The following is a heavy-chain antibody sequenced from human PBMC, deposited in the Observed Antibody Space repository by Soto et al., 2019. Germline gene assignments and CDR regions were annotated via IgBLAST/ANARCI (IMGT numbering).Heavy chain of an antibody. CDR3: TRDPNGDHIGAFDF. CDR1: EFTFSTYA. CDR2: IAGSGVGT. V-gene: IGHV3-23*01. Sequence: EVQVLESGGGLVQPGGSLRLSCADPEFTFSTYAMTCVRQAPGGRLEWVSSIAGSGVGTSYADPVKGRFTVSRDNSKDTLFLRMNSMRVEDTAIYYCTRDPNGDHIGAFDFWGQGIMVTVSS. J-gene: IGHJ3*01. D-gene: IGHD4-17*01.